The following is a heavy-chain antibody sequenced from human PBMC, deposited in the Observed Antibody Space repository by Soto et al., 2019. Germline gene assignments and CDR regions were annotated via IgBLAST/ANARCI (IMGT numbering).Heavy chain of an antibody. J-gene: IGHJ3*02. CDR2: ISAYNGAT. CDR3: ASDREVATTGRAFEI. D-gene: IGHD2-15*01. V-gene: IGHV1-18*01. CDR1: GYTFTNYG. Sequence: QVQLVQSGAEMKKPGASVKVSCKASGYTFTNYGISWVRQAPGQGLEWMGWISAYNGATNYAQKLQGRVTMTTDTSTSTAYMELRSLRSEDTAMYYCASDREVATTGRAFEIWGQGTMVTVSS.